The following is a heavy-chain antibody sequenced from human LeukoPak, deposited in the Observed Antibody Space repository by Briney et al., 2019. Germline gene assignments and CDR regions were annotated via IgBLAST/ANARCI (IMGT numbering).Heavy chain of an antibody. CDR1: GFTFGDYA. V-gene: IGHV3-9*01. D-gene: IGHD3-10*01. Sequence: GRSLRLSCAASGFTFGDYAMHWVRQAPGKGLEWDSGISWNSGKIDYADSVKGRFTISRDNANNSLYLQMNSLRPEDTAVYYCAKVRPPGSYYNLAIDYWGQGALVTVSS. CDR2: ISWNSGKI. J-gene: IGHJ4*02. CDR3: AKVRPPGSYYNLAIDY.